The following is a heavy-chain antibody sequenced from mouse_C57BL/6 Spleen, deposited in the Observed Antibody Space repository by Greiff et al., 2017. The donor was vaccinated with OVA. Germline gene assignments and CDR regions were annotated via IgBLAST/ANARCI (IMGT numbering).Heavy chain of an antibody. D-gene: IGHD4-1*01. Sequence: DVKLQESGPGLVKPSQSLSLTCSVPGYSITSGYYWNWIRQFPGNKLEWMGYISYDGSNNYNPSLKNRISITRDTSKNQLFLKLNSVTTEDTAAYYCAKNWDYAMDYWGQGTSVTVSS. CDR2: ISYDGSN. V-gene: IGHV3-6*01. CDR1: GYSITSGYY. CDR3: AKNWDYAMDY. J-gene: IGHJ4*01.